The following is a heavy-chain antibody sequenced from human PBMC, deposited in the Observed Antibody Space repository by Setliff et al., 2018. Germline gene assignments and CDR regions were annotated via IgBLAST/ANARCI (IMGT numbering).Heavy chain of an antibody. CDR1: GYTFITFG. J-gene: IGHJ4*02. CDR3: ARAQSWSGGPYYFDN. D-gene: IGHD3-3*01. Sequence: RASVKVSCKASGYTFITFGISRVRQAPGQGLEWMGWINPNSGGTNYAQKFQGWVTMTRDTSISTAYMDLSSLRFEDTAVYYCARAQSWSGGPYYFDNWGQGTLVTVSS. CDR2: INPNSGGT. V-gene: IGHV1-2*04.